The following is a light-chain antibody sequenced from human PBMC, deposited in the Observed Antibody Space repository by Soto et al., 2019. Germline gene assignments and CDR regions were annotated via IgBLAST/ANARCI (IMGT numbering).Light chain of an antibody. Sequence: QSALTQPASVSGSPGQSLTISCTGTSSDVGGYNYVSWYQQYPGKAPKLMIYEVSKRPSGVSNRFSCSKSGNTASLTISGLQAEDEADYYCSSYTSSTTLVFGTGTKVTVL. CDR2: EVS. J-gene: IGLJ1*01. V-gene: IGLV2-14*01. CDR3: SSYTSSTTLV. CDR1: SSDVGGYNY.